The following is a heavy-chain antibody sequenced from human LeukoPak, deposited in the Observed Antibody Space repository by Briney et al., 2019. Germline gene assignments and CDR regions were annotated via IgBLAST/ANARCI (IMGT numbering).Heavy chain of an antibody. CDR3: AKRGTSLKYYFDY. CDR1: GFTFSNYA. CDR2: INSAGAT. Sequence: GGSLRLSCAASGFTFSNYAMSWVRQAPGTGLEWVSAINSAGATYYADSVRGRFTISRDNSKSTLYLQMSSLGVEDTAIYYCAKRGTSLKYYFDYWGQGTLVTVSS. V-gene: IGHV3-23*01. J-gene: IGHJ4*02. D-gene: IGHD1-7*01.